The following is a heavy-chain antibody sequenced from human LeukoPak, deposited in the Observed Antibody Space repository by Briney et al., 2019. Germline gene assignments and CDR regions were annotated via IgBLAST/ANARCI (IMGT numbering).Heavy chain of an antibody. CDR3: ARDKDYYDSSGLYYFDY. D-gene: IGHD3-22*01. CDR2: INPSGGST. CDR1: GYTFTSYY. V-gene: IGHV1-46*01. J-gene: IGHJ4*02. Sequence: ASVKVSCKASGYTFTSYYMHWVRQAPGQGLEWMGIINPSGGSTSYAQKFQGRVTMTRDTSTSTVYKELSSLRSEDTAVYYCARDKDYYDSSGLYYFDYWGQGTLVTVSS.